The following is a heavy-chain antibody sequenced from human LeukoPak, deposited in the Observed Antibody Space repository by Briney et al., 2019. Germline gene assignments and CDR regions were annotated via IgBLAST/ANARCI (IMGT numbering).Heavy chain of an antibody. V-gene: IGHV3-74*01. CDR2: INSDGSST. Sequence: GGSLRLSCAASGFTFSSYWMHWVRQAPGKGLAWVSRINSDGSSTSYADSVKGRFTISRDNAKNTLYLQMNSLRAEDTAVYYCARDRITIFGVVSEHYMDVWGKGTTVTVSS. CDR3: ARDRITIFGVVSEHYMDV. CDR1: GFTFSSYW. D-gene: IGHD3-3*01. J-gene: IGHJ6*03.